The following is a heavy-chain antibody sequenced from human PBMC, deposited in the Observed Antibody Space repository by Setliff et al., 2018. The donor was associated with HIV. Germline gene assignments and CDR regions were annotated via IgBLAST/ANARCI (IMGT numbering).Heavy chain of an antibody. J-gene: IGHJ4*02. CDR1: GGSISSGTYY. Sequence: PSETLSLTCTVSGGSISSGTYYWSWIRQPAGKALEWIGRIYTSGSTNYNPSLKSRVTISVDTSKNQFSLRLSSVTAADAAVYYCARESYFYYFDYRGQGTLVTVSS. V-gene: IGHV4-61*02. CDR2: IYTSGST. D-gene: IGHD3-10*01. CDR3: ARESYFYYFDY.